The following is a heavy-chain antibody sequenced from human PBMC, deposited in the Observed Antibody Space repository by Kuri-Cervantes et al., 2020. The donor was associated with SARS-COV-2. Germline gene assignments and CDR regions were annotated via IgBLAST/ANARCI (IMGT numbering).Heavy chain of an antibody. CDR1: GFTFSKAW. CDR2: INPDGSYT. CDR3: VRDGDHWNFDY. V-gene: IGHV3-74*01. Sequence: GESLKISCAASGFTFSKAWMSWVRQAPGKGLVWVSRINPDGSYTNNADSVKGRFTLSRDNAKNMLFLQMNSLRAEDTAVYYCVRDGDHWNFDYWGQGTLVTVSS. J-gene: IGHJ4*02. D-gene: IGHD1-1*01.